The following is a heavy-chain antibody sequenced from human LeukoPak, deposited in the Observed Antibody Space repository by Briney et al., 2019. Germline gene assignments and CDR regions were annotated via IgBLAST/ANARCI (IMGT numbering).Heavy chain of an antibody. CDR1: GGSITSYY. CDR2: IHTSGST. CDR3: ARDTYYYDSSTYSQLDY. J-gene: IGHJ4*02. D-gene: IGHD3-22*01. V-gene: IGHV4-4*07. Sequence: SETLSLTCSVSGGSITSYYWSWIRQPAGKGLEWIGRIHTSGSTNYNPSLKSRVTMSVDTSKNQFSLKLSSVTAADTAVYYCARDTYYYDSSTYSQLDYWGQGTLVTVSS.